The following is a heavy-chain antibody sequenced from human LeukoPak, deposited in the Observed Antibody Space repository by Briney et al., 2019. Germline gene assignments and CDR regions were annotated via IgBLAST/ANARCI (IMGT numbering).Heavy chain of an antibody. Sequence: GGSLRLSCAASGFTFSSYSMNWVRQAPGKGLEWVSSISSSSSYIYYADSVKGRFTISRDNAKNSLYLQMNSLRAEDTAVYYCARVGVPYSSSSPQDYWGQGTLVTVSS. CDR2: ISSSSSYI. J-gene: IGHJ4*02. V-gene: IGHV3-21*01. CDR3: ARVGVPYSSSSPQDY. D-gene: IGHD6-6*01. CDR1: GFTFSSYS.